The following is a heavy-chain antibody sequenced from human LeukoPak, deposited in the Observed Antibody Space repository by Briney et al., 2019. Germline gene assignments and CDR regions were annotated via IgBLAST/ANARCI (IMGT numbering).Heavy chain of an antibody. V-gene: IGHV4-4*07. CDR2: IYSSGFT. J-gene: IGHJ4*02. Sequence: SETLSLTCTVSGGSISRYWWGWIRQPAGKGLEWIGHIYSSGFTNYNPSLKSRVTMSVDTSKNQFSLNLSSVTAAYTAVYYCARGGSSGRTGDYWGQGTLVTVTS. D-gene: IGHD1-1*01. CDR3: ARGGSSGRTGDY. CDR1: GGSISRYW.